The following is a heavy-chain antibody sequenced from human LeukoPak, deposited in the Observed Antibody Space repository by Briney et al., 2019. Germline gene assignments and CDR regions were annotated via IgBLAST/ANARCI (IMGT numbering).Heavy chain of an antibody. D-gene: IGHD2-2*01. CDR2: IKQDGREK. CDR1: GFTLSRYW. CDR3: ARDPSRGRGLDY. J-gene: IGHJ4*02. Sequence: GGSLRLSCAASGFTLSRYWMSCVRQAPGKGREWVANIKQDGREKYSVDSVKGRFTNSRDNAKNSLYLQMNSLRAEDTAVYYCARDPSRGRGLDYWGQGTLVTASS. V-gene: IGHV3-7*04.